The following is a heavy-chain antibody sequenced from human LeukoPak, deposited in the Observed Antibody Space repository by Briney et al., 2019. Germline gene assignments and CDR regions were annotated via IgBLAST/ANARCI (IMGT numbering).Heavy chain of an antibody. J-gene: IGHJ3*02. V-gene: IGHV3-9*01. Sequence: GGSLRLSCAASGFTFDDYAMHWVRQAPGKGLEWVSGISWNSGSIGYADSVKGRFTISRDNAKNSLYLQMNSLRAEDTALYYCAKALESPVGERLYDMREGRAFDIWGQGTMVTVSS. D-gene: IGHD3-9*01. CDR3: AKALESPVGERLYDMREGRAFDI. CDR1: GFTFDDYA. CDR2: ISWNSGSI.